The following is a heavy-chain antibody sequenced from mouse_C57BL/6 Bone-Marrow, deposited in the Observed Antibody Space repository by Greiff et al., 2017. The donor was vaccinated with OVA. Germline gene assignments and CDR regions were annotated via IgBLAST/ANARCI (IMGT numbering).Heavy chain of an antibody. CDR1: GFTFTNSW. Sequence: EVKVEESGGGLVQPGGSMKLSCAASGFTFTNSWMDWVRQSPEKGLEWVAEIRNNANNHATYYAESVKGRFTISRDDSKRSVYLQMNSLRADDTGIYYCTAFAYWGQGTLVTVSA. J-gene: IGHJ3*01. CDR3: TAFAY. CDR2: IRNNANNHAT. V-gene: IGHV6-6*01.